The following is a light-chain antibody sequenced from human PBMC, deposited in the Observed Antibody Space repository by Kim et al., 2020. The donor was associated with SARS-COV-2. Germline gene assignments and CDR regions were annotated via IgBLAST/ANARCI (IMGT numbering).Light chain of an antibody. CDR3: QQYNDWPPLT. CDR1: RSVSSN. CDR2: GAS. Sequence: SPGEGATLSGRASRSVSSNVAWYRKRPGQAPRLLIYGASTRATGIPGRFSGSVSGTEFTPTISSLQSEDFAVYYCQQYNDWPPLTFGGGTKVDIK. V-gene: IGKV3-15*01. J-gene: IGKJ4*01.